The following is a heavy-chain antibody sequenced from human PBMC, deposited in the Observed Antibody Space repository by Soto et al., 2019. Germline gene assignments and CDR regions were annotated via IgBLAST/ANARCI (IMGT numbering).Heavy chain of an antibody. Sequence: EVQLVESGGGLVKPGGSLRLSCAASGFTFSSYSMNWVRQAPGKGLEWVSSISSSSFSINYADSVKGRFSISRDNAQNSLHLQMTIWRAGGTAVYYWARNESPILYGMDVWGPGAKVIVSS. CDR2: ISSSSFSI. J-gene: IGHJ6*02. CDR1: GFTFSSYS. CDR3: ARNESPILYGMDV. V-gene: IGHV3-21*02.